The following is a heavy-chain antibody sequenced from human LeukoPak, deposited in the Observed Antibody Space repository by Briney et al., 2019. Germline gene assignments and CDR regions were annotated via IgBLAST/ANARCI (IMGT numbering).Heavy chain of an antibody. D-gene: IGHD6-25*01. CDR2: FNSDKGNT. CDR3: ARGGPNKSGWTLDY. J-gene: IGHJ4*02. CDR1: GYTFTNYA. Sequence: ASVNVSCKASGYTFTNYAIHWVRQAPGQRLEWMGWFNSDKGNTEYSQKFQGRVIITRDTPASTAYMELSSLRPEDTAVFFCARGGPNKSGWTLDYWGQGTLVTVSS. V-gene: IGHV1-3*01.